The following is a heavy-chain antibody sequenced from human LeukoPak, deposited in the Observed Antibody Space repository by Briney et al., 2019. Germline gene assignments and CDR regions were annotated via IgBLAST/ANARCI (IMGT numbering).Heavy chain of an antibody. V-gene: IGHV3-23*01. J-gene: IGHJ4*02. Sequence: GGSLRLSCAASGFTFGDYAMSWVRQAPGKGLEWVSAISGSGGSTYYADSVKGRFTISRDNSKNTLYLQMNSLRAEDTAVYYCAKGDYSNYGHVWDYWGQGTLVTVSS. CDR3: AKGDYSNYGHVWDY. CDR2: ISGSGGST. CDR1: GFTFGDYA. D-gene: IGHD4-11*01.